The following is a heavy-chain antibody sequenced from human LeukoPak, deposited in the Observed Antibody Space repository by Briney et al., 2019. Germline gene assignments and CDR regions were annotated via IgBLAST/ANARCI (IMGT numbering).Heavy chain of an antibody. D-gene: IGHD3-3*01. Sequence: SETLSLTCTVSGGSISSYYWSWIRQPPGKGLEWIGYIYYSGSTNYNPSLKSRVTISVDTSKNQFSLKLSSVTAADTAVYYCARDRRYYDFWSGYGNDAFDIWGQGTMVTVSS. CDR3: ARDRRYYDFWSGYGNDAFDI. CDR2: IYYSGST. J-gene: IGHJ3*02. V-gene: IGHV4-59*12. CDR1: GGSISSYY.